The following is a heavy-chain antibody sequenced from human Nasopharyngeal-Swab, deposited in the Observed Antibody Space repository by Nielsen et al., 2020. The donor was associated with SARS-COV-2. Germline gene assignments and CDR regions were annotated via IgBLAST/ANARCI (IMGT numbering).Heavy chain of an antibody. Sequence: SVQVSCNASGGTFRSYSISCVRPAPAQGLEWMGRIIPILGIANYAQNFQGRVTITADKSTSTAYMELSSLRSEDTAVYYCAIDATYGQLGNFDYWGQGTLVTVSS. V-gene: IGHV1-69*04. J-gene: IGHJ4*02. CDR1: GGTFRSYS. D-gene: IGHD6-13*01. CDR2: IIPILGIA. CDR3: AIDATYGQLGNFDY.